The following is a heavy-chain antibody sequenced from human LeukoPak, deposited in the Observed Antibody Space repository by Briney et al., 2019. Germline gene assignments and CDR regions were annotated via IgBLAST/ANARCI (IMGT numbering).Heavy chain of an antibody. D-gene: IGHD5-12*01. Sequence: ASVKVSCKASGYTFTSYGISWVRQAPGQGLEWMGGIIPIFGTANYAQKFQGRVTITADKSTSTAYMELSSLRSEDTAVYYCALVATIYYYYYMDVWGKGTTVTVSS. CDR2: IIPIFGTA. V-gene: IGHV1-69*06. CDR3: ALVATIYYYYYMDV. J-gene: IGHJ6*03. CDR1: GYTFTSYG.